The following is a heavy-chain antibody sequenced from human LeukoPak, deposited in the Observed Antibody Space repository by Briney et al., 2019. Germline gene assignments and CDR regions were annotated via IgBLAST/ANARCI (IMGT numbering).Heavy chain of an antibody. D-gene: IGHD4-17*01. J-gene: IGHJ4*02. CDR3: RSHGAY. CDR1: GGSVSSSSYY. V-gene: IGHV4-39*01. Sequence: SETLSLTCTVSGGSVSSSSYYWGWVRQPPGKGLEWIGLMSHSGTSAYNPSLEGRLTMSVDTSKNQFSLRLTSVTAADTAVYCLRSHGAYWGQGTLVTVSS. CDR2: MSHSGTS.